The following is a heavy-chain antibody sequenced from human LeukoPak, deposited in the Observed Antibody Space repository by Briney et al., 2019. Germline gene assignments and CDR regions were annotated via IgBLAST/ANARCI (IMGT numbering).Heavy chain of an antibody. CDR3: ARVHSMVTATNWFDP. CDR1: GGSFSGYY. D-gene: IGHD5-18*01. V-gene: IGHV4-34*01. J-gene: IGHJ5*02. Sequence: SETLSLTCAVCGGSFSGYYWSWIRQPPGKGLEWIGEINHSGSTNYNPSLKSRVTISVDTSKNQFSLKLSSVTAADTAVYYSARVHSMVTATNWFDPWGQGTLVTVSS. CDR2: INHSGST.